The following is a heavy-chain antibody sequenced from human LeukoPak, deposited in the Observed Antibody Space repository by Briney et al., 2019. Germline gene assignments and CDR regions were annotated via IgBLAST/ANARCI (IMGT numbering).Heavy chain of an antibody. CDR3: ARAYSSSGARLDY. CDR2: IYTSGST. CDR1: GGSISSYY. V-gene: IGHV4-4*09. J-gene: IGHJ4*02. Sequence: TTSETLSLTCTVSGGSISSYYWSWIRQPPGKGLEWIGYIYTSGSTNYNPSLKSRVTISVDTSKSQFSLKLSSVTAADTAVYYCARAYSSSGARLDYWGQGTLVTVSS. D-gene: IGHD6-6*01.